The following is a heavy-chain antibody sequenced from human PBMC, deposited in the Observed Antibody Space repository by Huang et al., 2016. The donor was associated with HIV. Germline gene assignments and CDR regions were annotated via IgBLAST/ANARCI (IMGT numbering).Heavy chain of an antibody. CDR2: VNPLSGVT. CDR3: ARTPYSGSHPDY. J-gene: IGHJ4*02. D-gene: IGHD2-15*01. Sequence: QVQLVQSGAEVKKPGASVKVSCRTSGYTFTDYFVHWVRQAPGLGLQWMGSVNPLSGVTNDAQKFQGRVTMNRDTSIRTVYMELNRLRSDDTALYYCARTPYSGSHPDYWGQGTLVTVSS. CDR1: GYTFTDYF. V-gene: IGHV1-2*02.